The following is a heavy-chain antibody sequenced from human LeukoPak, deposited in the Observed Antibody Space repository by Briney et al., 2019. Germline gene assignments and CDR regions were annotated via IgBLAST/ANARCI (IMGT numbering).Heavy chain of an antibody. CDR1: GFTFSNYS. V-gene: IGHV3-21*03. CDR2: ISSSSSYI. J-gene: IGHJ4*02. D-gene: IGHD6-13*01. CDR3: ARDPGGGAAAFDY. Sequence: GGSLRLSCAASGFTFSNYSMNWVRQAPGKGLEWVSSISSSSSYIYYADSVKGRFTISRDNAKNSLYLQMNSLRAEDTAVYYCARDPGGGAAAFDYWGQGTLVTVSS.